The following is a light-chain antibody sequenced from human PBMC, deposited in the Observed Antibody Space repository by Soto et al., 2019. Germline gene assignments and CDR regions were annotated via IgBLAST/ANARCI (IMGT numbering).Light chain of an antibody. Sequence: QSALTQPLSASGSPGQSVTISCTGTSSDVGGYNYVSWYQHHPGKAPKLMIYEVNKRPSGVPDRFSGSKSGNTASLTVSGLQAEDEADYYCSSFAGTNNLGVFGTGTKLTVL. CDR2: EVN. V-gene: IGLV2-8*01. CDR3: SSFAGTNNLGV. CDR1: SSDVGGYNY. J-gene: IGLJ1*01.